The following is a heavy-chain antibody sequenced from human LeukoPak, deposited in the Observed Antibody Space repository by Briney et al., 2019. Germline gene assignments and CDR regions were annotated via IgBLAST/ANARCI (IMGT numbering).Heavy chain of an antibody. J-gene: IGHJ4*02. CDR2: INWNGGST. CDR1: GFTFDDYG. D-gene: IGHD3-10*01. V-gene: IGHV3-20*04. Sequence: PGGSLRLPCAASGFTFDDYGMNWVRQAPGKGLEWVSGINWNGGSTGYADSVKGRFTISRDKAKNSLYLQMNSLRAEDTALYYCARGDYYGSGSSGGDYWGQGTLVTVSS. CDR3: ARGDYYGSGSSGGDY.